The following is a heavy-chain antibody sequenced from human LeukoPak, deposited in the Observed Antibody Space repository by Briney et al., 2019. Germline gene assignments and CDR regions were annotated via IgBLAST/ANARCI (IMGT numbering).Heavy chain of an antibody. CDR1: GYTFTSYY. CDR3: ARGHTTGTGTTIGRFDY. CDR2: INPSGGST. J-gene: IGHJ4*02. D-gene: IGHD1-1*01. V-gene: IGHV1-46*01. Sequence: ASVKVSCKASGYTFTSYYMHWVRQAPGQGLEWMGIINPSGGSTSYAQKFQGRVTMTRDTSTSTVYMELSSPRSEDTAVYYCARGHTTGTGTTIGRFDYWGQGTLVTVSS.